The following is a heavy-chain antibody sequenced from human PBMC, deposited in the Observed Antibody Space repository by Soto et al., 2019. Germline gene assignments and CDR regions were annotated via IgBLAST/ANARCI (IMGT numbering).Heavy chain of an antibody. V-gene: IGHV5-51*01. CDR2: IYPGDSDT. J-gene: IGHJ6*02. Sequence: EVQLVQSGAEVKKPGESLKISCKGSGYSFTTYWIGWVRQMPGKGLEGMVIIYPGDSDTRYSPSFQGQVTISADKSINTTYLQWSSLKASDTAIYYCARQAAAGKYYYAMDVWGQGPTVTVSS. D-gene: IGHD6-13*01. CDR1: GYSFTTYW. CDR3: ARQAAAGKYYYAMDV.